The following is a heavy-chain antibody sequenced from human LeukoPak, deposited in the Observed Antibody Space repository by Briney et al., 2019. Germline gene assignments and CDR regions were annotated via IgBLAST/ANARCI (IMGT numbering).Heavy chain of an antibody. D-gene: IGHD4-23*01. CDR3: TKGNGQYRGYYYMDV. J-gene: IGHJ6*03. Sequence: GGSLRLSCAASGFTFSSYGMHWVRQAPGKGLAWVAFIRYDGGNEFYADSVKGRFTISRGNSKNTLFLQMNSLRAEDTAMYYCTKGNGQYRGYYYMDVWGKGTTVTVSS. CDR1: GFTFSSYG. V-gene: IGHV3-30*02. CDR2: IRYDGGNE.